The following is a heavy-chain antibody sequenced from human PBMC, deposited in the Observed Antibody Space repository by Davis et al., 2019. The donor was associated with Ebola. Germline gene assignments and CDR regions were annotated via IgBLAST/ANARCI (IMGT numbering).Heavy chain of an antibody. V-gene: IGHV4-61*01. CDR2: IYYSGST. J-gene: IGHJ4*02. CDR1: GGSVSSGYYY. D-gene: IGHD3-9*01. CDR3: ARGVLSGYYNDFDY. Sequence: SETLSLTCTVSGGSVSSGYYYWSWVRQPPGKGLEWIGYIYYSGSTNYNPSLKSRVTISVDTSKNQFSLKLSSVTAADTAVYYCARGVLSGYYNDFDYWGQGTLVTVSS.